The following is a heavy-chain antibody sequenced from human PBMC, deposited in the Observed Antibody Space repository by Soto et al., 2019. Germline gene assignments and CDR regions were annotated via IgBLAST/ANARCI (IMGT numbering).Heavy chain of an antibody. CDR2: IYHSGST. Sequence: SETLSLTCAVSGGSISSGGYSWSWIRQPPGKGLEWIGYIYHSGSTYYNPSLKSRVTISVDRSKNQFSLSLSSVTAADTAVYYCARTLPNRQLFDSWSQGTLVTVSS. J-gene: IGHJ4*02. D-gene: IGHD1-1*01. CDR1: GGSISSGGYS. V-gene: IGHV4-30-2*02. CDR3: ARTLPNRQLFDS.